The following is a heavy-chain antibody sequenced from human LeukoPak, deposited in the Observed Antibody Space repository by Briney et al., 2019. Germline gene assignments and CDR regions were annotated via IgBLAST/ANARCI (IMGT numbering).Heavy chain of an antibody. Sequence: PGGSLRLSCAASGFTFSSYAMSWVRQAPGKGLEWVSAISGSGGSTYYADSVKGRFTISRDNSKNTLYLQMNSLRAEDTAVYYCARYSSSWYEAFDIWGQGTMVTVSS. CDR3: ARYSSSWYEAFDI. V-gene: IGHV3-23*01. J-gene: IGHJ3*02. CDR2: ISGSGGST. D-gene: IGHD6-13*01. CDR1: GFTFSSYA.